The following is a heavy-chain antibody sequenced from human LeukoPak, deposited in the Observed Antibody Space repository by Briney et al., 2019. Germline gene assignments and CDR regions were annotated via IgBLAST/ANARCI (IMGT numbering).Heavy chain of an antibody. J-gene: IGHJ5*02. CDR2: INHSGST. CDR1: GGSFSGYD. Sequence: KPSQALSLTCAGYGGSFSGYDWSWIRHPPGKGLEWVGEINHSGSTHYHPSLKSRVTISVDTSKDLFSLKLSSVTAADTAVYYCARAPLRYFDWSPDWFDPWGQGTLVTVSS. V-gene: IGHV4-34*01. CDR3: ARAPLRYFDWSPDWFDP. D-gene: IGHD3-9*01.